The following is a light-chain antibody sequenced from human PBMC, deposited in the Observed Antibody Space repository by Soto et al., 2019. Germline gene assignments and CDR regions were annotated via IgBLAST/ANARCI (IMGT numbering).Light chain of an antibody. J-gene: IGLJ3*02. V-gene: IGLV2-11*01. CDR2: AVN. CDR3: CSYAASYTWV. Sequence: QSALTQPRSVSGSPGQSVTISCTGTSSDVGDYNYVSWYQQHPGKAPKLLIYAVNMRPSGVPDRFSGSKSGNTASLTISGLQAEDEADYSCCSYAASYTWVFGGGTQLTVL. CDR1: SSDVGDYNY.